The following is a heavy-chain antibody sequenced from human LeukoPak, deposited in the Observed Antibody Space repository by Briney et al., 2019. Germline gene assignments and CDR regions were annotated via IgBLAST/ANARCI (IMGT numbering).Heavy chain of an antibody. CDR1: GGSFSGYY. CDR3: ARNNNWGDAGYYYYMDV. V-gene: IGHV4-34*01. J-gene: IGHJ6*03. Sequence: SETLSLTCAVYGGSFSGYYWSWIRQPPGKGLEWIGEINHSGSTNYNPSLKSRVTISVDTSKNQFSLKLTSVTAADTAVYYCARNNNWGDAGYYYYMDVWGKGTTVTVSS. CDR2: INHSGST. D-gene: IGHD7-27*01.